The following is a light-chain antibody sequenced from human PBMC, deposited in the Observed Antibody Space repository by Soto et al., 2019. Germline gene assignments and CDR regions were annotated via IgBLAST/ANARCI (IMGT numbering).Light chain of an antibody. V-gene: IGKV3-15*01. J-gene: IGKJ2*01. CDR2: SAS. CDR3: LQYHNWPPYT. Sequence: EIVMTQSPASLSVSPGGRATLSCRASRSVNNNLAWYQQKPGQAPRLLFYSASTRATGIPARFSGSGSGTEFTLTISSLQSEDCAVYYCLQYHNWPPYTFGQGTKLEIK. CDR1: RSVNNN.